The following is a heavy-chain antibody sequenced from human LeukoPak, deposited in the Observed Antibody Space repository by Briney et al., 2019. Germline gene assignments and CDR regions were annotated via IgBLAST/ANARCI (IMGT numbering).Heavy chain of an antibody. CDR3: ARGFYDFGRFDY. CDR1: GGSISSYY. CDR2: IYYSGST. D-gene: IGHD5/OR15-5a*01. V-gene: IGHV4-59*01. J-gene: IGHJ4*02. Sequence: PPETLSLTCTVSGGSISSYYWSWIRQPPGKGLEWIGYIYYSGSTNYNPSLKSRVTISVDTSKNQFSLKLSSVTAADTAVYYCARGFYDFGRFDYWGQGTLVTVSS.